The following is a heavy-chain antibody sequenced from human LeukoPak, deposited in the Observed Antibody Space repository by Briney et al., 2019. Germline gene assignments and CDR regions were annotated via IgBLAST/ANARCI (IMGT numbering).Heavy chain of an antibody. Sequence: SVKVSCKASGGTFSSYAISWVRQAPGQGLEWMGGIIPIFGTANYAQKFQGRVTITTDESTSTAYMELSSLRSEDTAVYYCARSRDIVVGDRFDYWGQGTLVTVSS. CDR3: ARSRDIVVGDRFDY. CDR2: IIPIFGTA. V-gene: IGHV1-69*05. J-gene: IGHJ4*02. CDR1: GGTFSSYA. D-gene: IGHD2-2*01.